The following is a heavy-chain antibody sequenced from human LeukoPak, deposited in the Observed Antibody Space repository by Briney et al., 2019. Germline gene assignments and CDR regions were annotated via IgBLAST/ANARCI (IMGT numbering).Heavy chain of an antibody. CDR3: AKPLEKYTYGGNFNY. J-gene: IGHJ4*02. D-gene: IGHD4-23*01. CDR2: ISSSADST. V-gene: IGHV3-23*01. CDR1: GFTFSSYA. Sequence: GGSLRLSCEASGFTFSSYAMSWVRQAPGKGLAWVSVISSSADSTYYADSVKGRFTISRDNSKNTLYLQMNNLRAEDTAVYYCAKPLEKYTYGGNFNYWGQGILVTVSS.